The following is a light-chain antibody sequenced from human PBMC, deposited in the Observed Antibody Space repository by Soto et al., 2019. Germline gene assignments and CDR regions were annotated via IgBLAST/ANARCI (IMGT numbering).Light chain of an antibody. Sequence: QYVLTQPPSVSGAPGQSVTISCTGSSPDIGAGYDVHWYQQLPGTAPKLLIYGDTNRPSGVPDRFSGSKSGTSASLAIAGLQAEDEADYYCQSYDSSLSGRVVFGGGTKVTVL. CDR1: SPDIGAGYD. CDR2: GDT. J-gene: IGLJ2*01. V-gene: IGLV1-40*01. CDR3: QSYDSSLSGRVV.